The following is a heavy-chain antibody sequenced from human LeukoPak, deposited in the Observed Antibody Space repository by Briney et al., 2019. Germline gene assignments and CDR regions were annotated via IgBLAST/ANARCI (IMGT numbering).Heavy chain of an antibody. V-gene: IGHV3-7*01. J-gene: IGHJ5*02. CDR2: IKQDGSEK. Sequence: GGSLRLSCAASGFTFSSYWMSWVRQAPGKGLEWVANIKQDGSEKYYVDSVKGRFTISRDNTKNSLYLQMNSLRAEDTAVYYCARDLGQYYDTSDNWFDPWGQGTLVTVSS. CDR1: GFTFSSYW. D-gene: IGHD3-22*01. CDR3: ARDLGQYYDTSDNWFDP.